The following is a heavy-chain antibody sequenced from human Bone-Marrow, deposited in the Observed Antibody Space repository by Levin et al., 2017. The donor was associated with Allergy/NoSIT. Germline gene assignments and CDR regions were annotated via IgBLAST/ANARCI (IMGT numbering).Heavy chain of an antibody. V-gene: IGHV4-39*07. CDR2: VFSTGTP. J-gene: IGHJ4*02. CDR3: ARTCDFEGRDFHYAIDY. CDR1: GGSISRSSSF. D-gene: IGHD3-9*01. Sequence: SQTLSLTCSVFGGSISRSSSFWGWIRQPPGKGLEWIGNVFSTGTPYYSPSFNSRVSMSVDTSKNEFSLRLNSVTAADTAVYYCARTCDFEGRDFHYAIDYWGRGTLVTVSS.